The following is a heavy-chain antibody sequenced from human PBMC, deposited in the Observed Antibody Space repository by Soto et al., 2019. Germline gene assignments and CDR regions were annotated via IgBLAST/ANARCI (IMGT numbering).Heavy chain of an antibody. J-gene: IGHJ4*01. Sequence: GSLRLSCAASGFTFSNAWINWVRQAPGKGLEWVGRVKSKNDGGTTDFAAPVKGRFAISRDDSKNMVYLEMNSLQTEDTAIYYCTTDSYITSIIVRFDYWGHGTLVTVSS. CDR3: TTDSYITSIIVRFDY. D-gene: IGHD3-22*01. V-gene: IGHV3-15*07. CDR1: GFTFSNAW. CDR2: VKSKNDGGTT.